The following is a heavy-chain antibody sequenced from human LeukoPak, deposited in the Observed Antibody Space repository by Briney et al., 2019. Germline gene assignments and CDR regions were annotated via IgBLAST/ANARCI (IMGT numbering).Heavy chain of an antibody. D-gene: IGHD2-21*01. CDR2: IHHSGTT. CDR3: ARVEGLLNWFDP. CDR1: GLSINTGYY. V-gene: IGHV4-38-2*02. J-gene: IGHJ5*02. Sequence: SETLSLTCSVSGLSINTGYYWGWIRPSPGKGLELIGYIHHSGTTYYNPSLQSRVTISVDLSKNQFSLRLTSVTAADTAVYYCARVEGLLNWFDPWGQGTLVTVSS.